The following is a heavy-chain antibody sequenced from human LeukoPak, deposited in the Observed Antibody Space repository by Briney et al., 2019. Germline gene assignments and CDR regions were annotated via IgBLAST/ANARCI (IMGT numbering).Heavy chain of an antibody. V-gene: IGHV1-46*01. CDR3: ARDLGSSSWTYYYGMDV. CDR2: INPSGGST. CDR1: GYIITGYH. Sequence: ASVKVSCKASGYIITGYHMHWVRQAPGQGLEWIGIINPSGGSTSYAQKFQGRVTWTRDTSTSTVYMELRSLRSEDTAVYYCARDLGSSSWTYYYGMDVWGQGTTVTVSS. J-gene: IGHJ6*02. D-gene: IGHD6-13*01.